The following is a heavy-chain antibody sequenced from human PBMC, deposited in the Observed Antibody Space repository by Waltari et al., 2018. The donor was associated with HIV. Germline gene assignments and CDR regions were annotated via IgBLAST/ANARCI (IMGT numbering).Heavy chain of an antibody. Sequence: EVQLVESGGGLVKPGGSLRLSCAASRFTFSSYSMNWVRQAPGKGLEWFSSISSGSVYIYYADTVKGRFTISRDNAKNSLYLQMNSLRAEDTAVYYCARDEAEMATLTAFDIWGQGTMVTVSS. CDR2: ISSGSVYI. CDR3: ARDEAEMATLTAFDI. CDR1: RFTFSSYS. D-gene: IGHD5-12*01. J-gene: IGHJ3*02. V-gene: IGHV3-21*01.